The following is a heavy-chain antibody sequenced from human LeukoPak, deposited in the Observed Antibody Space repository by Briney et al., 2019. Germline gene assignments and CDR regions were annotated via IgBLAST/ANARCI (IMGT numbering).Heavy chain of an antibody. J-gene: IGHJ3*02. CDR3: AKEKRYYDSSGQKGGAFDI. Sequence: PGGSLRLSCAASGFTVSSNYMSWVRQAPGRGLEWVSAISGSGGSTYYADSVKGRFTISRDNSKNTLYLQMNSLRAEDTAVYYCAKEKRYYDSSGQKGGAFDIWGQGTMVTVSS. V-gene: IGHV3-23*01. CDR1: GFTVSSNY. D-gene: IGHD3-22*01. CDR2: ISGSGGST.